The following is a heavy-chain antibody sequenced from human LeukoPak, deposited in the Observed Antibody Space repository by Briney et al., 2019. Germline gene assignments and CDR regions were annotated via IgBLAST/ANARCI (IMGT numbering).Heavy chain of an antibody. CDR3: ARAADIVATKGFDY. CDR1: GYTFTGYY. J-gene: IGHJ4*02. CDR2: INPNRGGT. D-gene: IGHD5-12*01. Sequence: ASVKVSCKASGYTFTGYYMHWVRQAPGQGLEWMGWINPNRGGTNYAQKFQGRVTMTRDTSISTAYMELSRLRSDDTAVYYCARAADIVATKGFDYWGQGTLATVSS. V-gene: IGHV1-2*02.